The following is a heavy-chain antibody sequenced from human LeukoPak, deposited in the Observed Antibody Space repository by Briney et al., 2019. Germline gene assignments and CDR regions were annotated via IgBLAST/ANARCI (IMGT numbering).Heavy chain of an antibody. CDR1: GYTFTSYY. CDR3: ARDSRTSSSWYYALYNWFDP. D-gene: IGHD6-13*01. J-gene: IGHJ5*02. Sequence: ASVKVSCKASGYTFTSYYMHWVRQAPGQGPEWMGIINPSGGSTSYAQKFQGRVTMTRDTSTSTVYMELSSLRSEDTAVYYCARDSRTSSSWYYALYNWFDPWGQGTLVTVSS. CDR2: INPSGGST. V-gene: IGHV1-46*01.